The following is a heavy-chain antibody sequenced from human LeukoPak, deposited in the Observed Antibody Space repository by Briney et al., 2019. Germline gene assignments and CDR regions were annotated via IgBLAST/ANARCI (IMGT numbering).Heavy chain of an antibody. CDR3: AKRSSGWVDY. CDR2: ISYDGSNK. Sequence: PGGSLRLSCAASGFTFSNYGMHWVRQAPGKGLEWVALISYDGSNKYYADSAKGRFTISRDNSKNTLYLQMNSLRAEDTAVYYCAKRSSGWVDYWGQGTLVTVSS. CDR1: GFTFSNYG. V-gene: IGHV3-30*18. D-gene: IGHD6-19*01. J-gene: IGHJ4*02.